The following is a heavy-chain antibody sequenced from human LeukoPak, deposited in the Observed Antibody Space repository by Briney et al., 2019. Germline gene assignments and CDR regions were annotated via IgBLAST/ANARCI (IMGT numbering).Heavy chain of an antibody. CDR1: CYSLSSRNW. D-gene: IGHD3-16*01. J-gene: IGHJ5*02. CDR3: ARHDDYPGFGRGFDP. Sequence: SDTPSPTPAVSCYSLSSRNWWGWIPQPPGKGLEGVGYMFYSGTTRYNPSLMSRVTLSADTSRNHFSLKLYSVTAADTAVYYCARHDDYPGFGRGFDPWGQGFLVTVSS. CDR2: MFYSGTT. V-gene: IGHV4-28*01.